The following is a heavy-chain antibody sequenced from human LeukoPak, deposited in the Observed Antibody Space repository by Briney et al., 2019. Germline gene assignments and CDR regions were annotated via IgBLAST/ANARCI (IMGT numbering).Heavy chain of an antibody. CDR2: IYYSGST. CDR1: GGSISSGGYY. V-gene: IGHV4-61*08. Sequence: SETLSLTCTVSGGSISSGGYYWSWIRQPPGKGLEWIGYIYYSGSTNYNPSLKSRVTISVDTSKNQFSLKLSSVTAADTAVYYCARDLHGSGSYWPRTFDPWGQGTLVTVSS. J-gene: IGHJ5*02. CDR3: ARDLHGSGSYWPRTFDP. D-gene: IGHD3-10*01.